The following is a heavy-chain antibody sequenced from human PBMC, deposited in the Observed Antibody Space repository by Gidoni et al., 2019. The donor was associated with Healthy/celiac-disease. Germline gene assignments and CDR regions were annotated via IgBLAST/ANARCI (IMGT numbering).Heavy chain of an antibody. CDR2: ISGSGGST. D-gene: IGHD3-22*01. CDR1: GFTFSSYA. J-gene: IGHJ4*02. V-gene: IGHV3-23*01. CDR3: AKKGDSSGYYYPAWYFDY. Sequence: EVQLLESGGGLVQPGGSLRLSCAASGFTFSSYAMSWVRQAPGKGLEWVSAISGSGGSTYYADSVKGRFTISRDNSKNTLYLQMNSLRAEDTAVYYCAKKGDSSGYYYPAWYFDYWGQGTLVTVSS.